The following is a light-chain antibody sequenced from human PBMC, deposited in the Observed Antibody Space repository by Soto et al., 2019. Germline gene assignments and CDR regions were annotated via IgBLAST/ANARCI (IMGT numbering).Light chain of an antibody. CDR3: SSFAKSNNFV. J-gene: IGLJ1*01. V-gene: IGLV2-8*01. Sequence: QSVLTQPPSASGSPGQSVTISCTGTSSDVGAYDFVSWYQQHPGEAPKLMIYEVTKRPSGVPDRFSGSKSGNTASLTVSGLQTEDEDDYYCSSFAKSNNFVFGTGTKVTVL. CDR2: EVT. CDR1: SSDVGAYDF.